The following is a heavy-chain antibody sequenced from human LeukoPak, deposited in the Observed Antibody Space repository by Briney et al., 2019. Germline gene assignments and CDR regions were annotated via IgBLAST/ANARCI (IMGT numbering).Heavy chain of an antibody. D-gene: IGHD1-26*01. J-gene: IGHJ4*02. CDR2: INHSGST. CDR1: GGSFSGYY. CDR3: ARGLGRGKGAYYFDY. Sequence: PSETLSLTCALYGGSFSGYYWRWIRQPPGKGLGWIGEINHSGSTNYNPSLKSRVTISVDTSKNQFSLNLSSVTAADTAVYYCARGLGRGKGAYYFDYWGQGTLVTVSS. V-gene: IGHV4-34*01.